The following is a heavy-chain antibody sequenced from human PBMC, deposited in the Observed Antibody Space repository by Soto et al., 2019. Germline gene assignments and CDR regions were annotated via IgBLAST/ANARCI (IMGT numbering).Heavy chain of an antibody. J-gene: IGHJ4*02. Sequence: QLQLVQSGAEVKKTGSSVKVSCKASGGTVNTYEIIWVRQAPGRGPEWMGGLIPIFGTTTYAESFQGRLTITADESTRTVYMELRSLTFEDTAVYYCARVDGYKTFDYWGQGTLVTVSS. V-gene: IGHV1-69*01. D-gene: IGHD5-12*01. CDR1: GGTVNTYE. CDR3: ARVDGYKTFDY. CDR2: LIPIFGTT.